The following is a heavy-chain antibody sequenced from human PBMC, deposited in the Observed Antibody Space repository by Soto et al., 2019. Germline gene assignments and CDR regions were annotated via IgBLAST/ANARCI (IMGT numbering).Heavy chain of an antibody. V-gene: IGHV3-23*01. Sequence: GGPLRLSCAASGFTFSSYAMSWVRQAPGKGLEWVSAISGSGGSTYYADSVKGRFTISRDNSKNTLYLQMDSLRAEDTAVYYCAKEFPYLAIAVAALDYWGQGTLVTVSS. D-gene: IGHD6-19*01. CDR3: AKEFPYLAIAVAALDY. CDR2: ISGSGGST. CDR1: GFTFSSYA. J-gene: IGHJ4*02.